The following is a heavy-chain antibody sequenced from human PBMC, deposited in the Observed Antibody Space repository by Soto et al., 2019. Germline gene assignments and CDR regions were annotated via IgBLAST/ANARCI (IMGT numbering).Heavy chain of an antibody. CDR1: GFTFSSYA. Sequence: GGSLRLSCAASGFTFSSYAMSWVRQAPGKGLEWVSAISGSGGSTYYADSVKGRFTTSRDNSKNTLYLQMNSLRAEDTAVYYCAGRRGSSWGYYYMDVWGKGTTVTVSS. V-gene: IGHV3-23*01. CDR2: ISGSGGST. D-gene: IGHD6-6*01. J-gene: IGHJ6*03. CDR3: AGRRGSSWGYYYMDV.